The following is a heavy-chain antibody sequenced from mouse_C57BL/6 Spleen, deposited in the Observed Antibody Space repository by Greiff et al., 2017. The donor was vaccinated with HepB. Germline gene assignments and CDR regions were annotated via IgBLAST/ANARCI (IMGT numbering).Heavy chain of an antibody. J-gene: IGHJ3*01. V-gene: IGHV1-15*01. CDR2: IDPETGGT. D-gene: IGHD4-1*01. Sequence: LVESGAELVRPGASVTLSCKASGYTFTDYEMHWVKQTPVHGLEWIGAIDPETGGTAYNQKFKGKAILTADKSSSTAYMELRSLTSEDSAVYYCTTPWAWFAYWGQGTLVTVSA. CDR1: GYTFTDYE. CDR3: TTPWAWFAY.